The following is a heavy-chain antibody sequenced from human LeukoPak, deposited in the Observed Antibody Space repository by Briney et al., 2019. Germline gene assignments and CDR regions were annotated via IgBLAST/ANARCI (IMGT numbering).Heavy chain of an antibody. CDR2: IIPILGIA. J-gene: IGHJ4*02. CDR3: ARDPSSGWSDY. V-gene: IGHV1-69*04. D-gene: IGHD6-19*01. CDR1: GGTFSRYA. Sequence: GASVKVSCKASGGTFSRYAISWVRQAPGQGLEWMGRIIPILGIANYAQKFQGRVTITADKSTSTAYMELSSLSSEDTAVYYCARDPSSGWSDYWGQGTLVTVSS.